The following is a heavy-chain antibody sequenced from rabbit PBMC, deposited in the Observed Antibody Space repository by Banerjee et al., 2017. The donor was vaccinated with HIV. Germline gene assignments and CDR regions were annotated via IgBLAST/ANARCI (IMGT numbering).Heavy chain of an antibody. Sequence: QSLEESGGDLVKPGASLTLTCTASGFSFSNGYVMCWVRQAPGKGLEWIACINTISGDTVYATWAKGRFTISKTSSTTVTLQMTSLTAADTATYFCARGYYGYAGIIYTTQYQYFNLWGPGTLVTVS. D-gene: IGHD8-1*01. CDR3: ARGYYGYAGIIYTTQYQYFNL. CDR2: INTISGDT. CDR1: GFSFSNGYV. J-gene: IGHJ4*01. V-gene: IGHV1S40*01.